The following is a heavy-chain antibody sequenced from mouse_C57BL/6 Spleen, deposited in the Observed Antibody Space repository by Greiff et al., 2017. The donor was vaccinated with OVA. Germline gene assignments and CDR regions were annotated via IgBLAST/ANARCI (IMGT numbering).Heavy chain of an antibody. CDR1: GYAFSSYW. CDR2: IYPGDGDT. Sequence: QVHVKQSGAELVKPGASVKISCKASGYAFSSYWMNWVKQRPGKGLEWIGQIYPGDGDTNYNGKFKGKATLTADKSSSTAYMQLSSLTSEDSAVYFCARGLGRAMDYWGQGTSVTVSS. V-gene: IGHV1-80*01. J-gene: IGHJ4*01. CDR3: ARGLGRAMDY. D-gene: IGHD4-1*01.